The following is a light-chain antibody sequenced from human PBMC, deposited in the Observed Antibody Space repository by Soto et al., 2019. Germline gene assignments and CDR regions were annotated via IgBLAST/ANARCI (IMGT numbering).Light chain of an antibody. CDR2: GAS. J-gene: IGKJ1*01. V-gene: IGKV3-20*01. Sequence: EIVLTQSPGTLSLSPGERATLSCRSSQSVSSSYLAWYPQKPGQAPRLLIYGASSRATGIPDRFSGSGSGTELTLTISRLEPEEFAVYYCQKYGSSPLTFGQGTKGEI. CDR1: QSVSSSY. CDR3: QKYGSSPLT.